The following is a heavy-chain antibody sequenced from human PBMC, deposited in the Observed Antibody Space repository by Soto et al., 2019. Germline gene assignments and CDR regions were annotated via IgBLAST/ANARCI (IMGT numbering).Heavy chain of an antibody. CDR2: ISWNSGSI. V-gene: IGHV3-9*01. CDR3: AKAGGTTVTDAGDY. Sequence: EVLLVESGGGLVQPGRSLRLSCAASGFTFDDYAMHWVRQAPGKGLEWVSGISWNSGSIGYADSVKGRFTISRDNAKNSLYLQMNSLRAEDTALYYCAKAGGTTVTDAGDYWGQGTLVTVSS. CDR1: GFTFDDYA. D-gene: IGHD4-17*01. J-gene: IGHJ4*02.